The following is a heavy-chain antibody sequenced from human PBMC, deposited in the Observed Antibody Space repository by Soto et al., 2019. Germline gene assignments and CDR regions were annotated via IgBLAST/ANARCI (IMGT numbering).Heavy chain of an antibody. V-gene: IGHV3-33*06. J-gene: IGHJ6*03. CDR3: AKPPRYYYYYYYMDV. CDR1: GFTFSSYG. Sequence: SLRLSCAASGFTFSSYGMHWVRQAPGKGLEWVAVIWYDGSNKYYADSVKGRFTISRDNSKNTLYLQMNSLRAEDTAVYYCAKPPRYYYYYYYMDVWGKGTTVTVS. CDR2: IWYDGSNK.